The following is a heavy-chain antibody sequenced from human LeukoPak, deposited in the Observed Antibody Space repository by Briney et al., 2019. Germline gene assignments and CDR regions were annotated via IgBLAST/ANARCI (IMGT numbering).Heavy chain of an antibody. CDR3: AKGGGYTYGEGLFDQ. Sequence: GGSLRLSCAASGFTFSSYAMDWVRQAPGKGLEWISFIRGSGGSTDYADSVKGRFTISRDNSKNILYLQMNTLRAEDTAVYYCAKGGGYTYGEGLFDQWGQGTLVTVSS. D-gene: IGHD5-18*01. J-gene: IGHJ4*02. V-gene: IGHV3-23*01. CDR2: IRGSGGST. CDR1: GFTFSSYA.